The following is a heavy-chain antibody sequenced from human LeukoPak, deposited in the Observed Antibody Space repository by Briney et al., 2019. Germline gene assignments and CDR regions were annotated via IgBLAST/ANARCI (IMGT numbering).Heavy chain of an antibody. CDR3: ARDRYGSGSYKDY. Sequence: SETLSLTCAVSGGSISSSNWWSWVRPPPGKGLEWIGEIYHSGSTNYDPSLKSRVTISVDKSKNQFSLKLSSVTAADTAVYYCARDRYGSGSYKDYWGQGTLVTVSS. CDR2: IYHSGST. J-gene: IGHJ4*02. V-gene: IGHV4-4*02. CDR1: GGSISSSNW. D-gene: IGHD3-10*01.